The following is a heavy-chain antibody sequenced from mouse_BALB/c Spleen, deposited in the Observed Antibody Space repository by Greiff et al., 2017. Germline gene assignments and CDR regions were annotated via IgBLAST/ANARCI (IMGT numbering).Heavy chain of an antibody. V-gene: IGHV5-4*02. Sequence: DVMLVESGGGLVKPGGSLKLSCAASGFTFSDYYMYWVRQNPEKRLEWVATISDGGSYTYYQDSVKGRFTISGDNAKNNLYLQMSSLKSEDTAMYYCARKKNGNYAMDYWGQGTSVTVSS. CDR3: ARKKNGNYAMDY. J-gene: IGHJ4*01. D-gene: IGHD2-1*01. CDR2: ISDGGSYT. CDR1: GFTFSDYY.